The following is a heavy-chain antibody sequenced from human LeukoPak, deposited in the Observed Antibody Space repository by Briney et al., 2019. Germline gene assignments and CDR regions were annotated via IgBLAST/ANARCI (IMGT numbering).Heavy chain of an antibody. Sequence: GGSLRLSCAASGFTVSSNYMSWVRQAPGKGLVWVSRINSDGSTTSYADSVKGRFTISRDDGKSTLYLQMNSLRAEDTAVYFCTRGGLCPNGVCYGSYHYGMDVWGQGTTVTVSS. V-gene: IGHV3-74*01. CDR2: INSDGSTT. CDR1: GFTVSSNY. D-gene: IGHD2-8*01. CDR3: TRGGLCPNGVCYGSYHYGMDV. J-gene: IGHJ6*02.